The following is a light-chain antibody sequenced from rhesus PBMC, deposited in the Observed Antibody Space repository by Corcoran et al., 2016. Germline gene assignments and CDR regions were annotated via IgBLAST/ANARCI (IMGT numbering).Light chain of an antibody. Sequence: DIQMTQSPSSLSASVGDRVTITCRASQGITNDLAWYQQKPGETPKLLIYEASSLQRGIPSRFSGSGSWTDFTLTISSLQSEDFATYYCQHYYSTPWTFGQGTKVEIK. CDR3: QHYYSTPWT. CDR2: EAS. V-gene: IGKV1-25*01. CDR1: QGITND. J-gene: IGKJ1*01.